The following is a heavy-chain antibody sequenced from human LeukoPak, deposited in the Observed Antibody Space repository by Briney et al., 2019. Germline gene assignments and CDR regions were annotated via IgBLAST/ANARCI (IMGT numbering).Heavy chain of an antibody. CDR2: ISGSGSGGST. CDR3: ARIAAAGI. V-gene: IGHV3-23*01. J-gene: IGHJ4*02. Sequence: TGGTLRLSCAASGFIFSSYGMTWVRQAPAKGLEWISSISGSGSGGSTYYADSVKGRFTISRDNAKNSLYLQMNGLRAEDTAVYYCARIAAAGIWGQGTLVTVSS. CDR1: GFIFSSYG. D-gene: IGHD6-13*01.